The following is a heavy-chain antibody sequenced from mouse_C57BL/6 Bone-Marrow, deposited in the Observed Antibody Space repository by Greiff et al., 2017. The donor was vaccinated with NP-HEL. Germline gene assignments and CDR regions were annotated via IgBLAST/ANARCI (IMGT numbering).Heavy chain of an antibody. J-gene: IGHJ1*03. Sequence: VQLQQSGPVLVKPGASVKMSCKASGYTFTDYYMNWVKQSHGKSLEWIGVINPYNGGTSYNQKFKGKATLTVDKSSSTAYMELNSLTSEDSAVYDCARRSYYYGSSYWYFDVWGTGTTVTVSS. CDR3: ARRSYYYGSSYWYFDV. V-gene: IGHV1-19*01. CDR2: INPYNGGT. CDR1: GYTFTDYY. D-gene: IGHD1-1*01.